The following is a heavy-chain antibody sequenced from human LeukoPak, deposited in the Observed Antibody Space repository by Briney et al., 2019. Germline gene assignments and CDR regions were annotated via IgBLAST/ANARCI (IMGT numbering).Heavy chain of an antibody. CDR2: ISAYNGYT. CDR1: GYTFTTYG. D-gene: IGHD1-14*01. J-gene: IGHJ4*02. V-gene: IGHV1-18*01. Sequence: ASVMVSCKASGYTFTTYGISWVRQALGQGLEWMGWISAYNGYTKYAQNLQDRVTMTRDTSTSTAYMELTSLTSDDTAVYYCAREGPPTTHSHWGQGTLVTVFS. CDR3: AREGPPTTHSH.